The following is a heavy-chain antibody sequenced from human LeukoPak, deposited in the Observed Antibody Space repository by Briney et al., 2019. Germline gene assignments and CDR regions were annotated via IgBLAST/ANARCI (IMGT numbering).Heavy chain of an antibody. J-gene: IGHJ4*02. V-gene: IGHV4-34*01. CDR1: GGSFSGYY. CDR3: ARASALVWHDY. CDR2: INHSGST. D-gene: IGHD6-6*01. Sequence: SETLSLTCAVYGGSFSGYYWSWIRQPPGKGLEWIGEINHSGSTNYDPSLKSRVTISVDTSKKQFSLKVSSVTAADTAVYYCARASALVWHDYWSQGTLVAVSS.